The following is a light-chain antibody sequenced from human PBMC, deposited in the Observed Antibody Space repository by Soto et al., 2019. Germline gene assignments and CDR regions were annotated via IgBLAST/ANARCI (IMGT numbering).Light chain of an antibody. CDR2: EVS. CDR3: SSYTSNSTLDV. CDR1: SSDVGNYNY. J-gene: IGLJ1*01. V-gene: IGLV2-14*01. Sequence: QSALTQPASVSGSPGQSITISCTGTSSDVGNYNYVSWYRQHPGKAPKLMIYEVSNRPSGFSNRFSGSKSGNTASLTISGLQAEDEADYYCSSYTSNSTLDVFGTGTKVTVL.